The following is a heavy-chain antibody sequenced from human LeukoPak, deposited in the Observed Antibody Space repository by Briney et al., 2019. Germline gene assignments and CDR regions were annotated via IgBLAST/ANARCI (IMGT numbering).Heavy chain of an antibody. V-gene: IGHV3-7*01. CDR1: GFTFSSYW. J-gene: IGHJ6*02. D-gene: IGHD5-12*01. CDR3: ARVRRLATLYYYYGMDV. Sequence: GGSLRLSCAASGFTFSSYWMSWVRQAPGKGLEGVANIKQDGSEKYYVDSVKGRFTISRDNAKNSLYLQMNSLRAEDTAVYYCARVRRLATLYYYYGMDVWGQGTTVTVSS. CDR2: IKQDGSEK.